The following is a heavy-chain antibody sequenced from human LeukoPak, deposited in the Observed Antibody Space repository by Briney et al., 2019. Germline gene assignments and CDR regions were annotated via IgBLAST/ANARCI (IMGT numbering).Heavy chain of an antibody. CDR1: GYTFSRYG. J-gene: IGHJ4*02. D-gene: IGHD6-25*01. Sequence: GASVKVSCKASGYTFSRYGISWVRQAPGQGLEWMGWISAYNGNTKYAQKLQGRVTMTTDTSTSTAYMELRSLRSDDTAVYYCARDKAAELDYWGQGTLVTVSS. V-gene: IGHV1-18*01. CDR3: ARDKAAELDY. CDR2: ISAYNGNT.